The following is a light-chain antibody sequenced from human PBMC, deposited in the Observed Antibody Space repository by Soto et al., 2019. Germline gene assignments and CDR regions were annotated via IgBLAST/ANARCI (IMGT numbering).Light chain of an antibody. J-gene: IGKJ5*01. CDR1: QSVSNN. Sequence: EIVLTQSPGTLSLSPGERATLSCRASQSVSNNYLAWYQQKPGQAPRLLIYATSARATGIPARFSGSGSGTEFTLTISSLQSEDFAVYYCQQYNNWPPFTFGQGTRLEIK. CDR2: ATS. V-gene: IGKV3D-15*01. CDR3: QQYNNWPPFT.